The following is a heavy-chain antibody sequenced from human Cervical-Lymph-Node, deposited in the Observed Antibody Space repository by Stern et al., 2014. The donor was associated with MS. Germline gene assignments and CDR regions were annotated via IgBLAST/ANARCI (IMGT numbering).Heavy chain of an antibody. CDR2: ISWDSGNI. CDR3: AKGDWNVTDAFDI. Sequence: EVQLVESGGGLVQPGRSLRLSCAASGFSFDDYAIHWVRQAPGKGLEWVSGISWDSGNIGYADSVKGRFTISRDNAKNSLYLQMNSLRAEDTALYYCAKGDWNVTDAFDIWGQGTMVTVSS. J-gene: IGHJ3*02. D-gene: IGHD1-1*01. V-gene: IGHV3-9*01. CDR1: GFSFDDYA.